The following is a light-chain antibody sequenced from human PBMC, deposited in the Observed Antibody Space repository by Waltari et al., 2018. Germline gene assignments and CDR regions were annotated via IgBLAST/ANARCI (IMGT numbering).Light chain of an antibody. CDR2: AAS. CDR3: QQFNSYPRT. V-gene: IGKV1-9*01. Sequence: IQLTQSPSALSASVGDRVTITCRAIQDIYTYLAWYQQEPGKAPKLLIYAASTLQSGVPSRFSGSGSGTDFTLTISSLQPEDFATYYCQQFNSYPRTFGQGTKVEIK. CDR1: QDIYTY. J-gene: IGKJ1*01.